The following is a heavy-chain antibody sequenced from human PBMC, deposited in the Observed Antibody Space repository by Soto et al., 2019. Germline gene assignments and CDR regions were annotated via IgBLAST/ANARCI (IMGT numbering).Heavy chain of an antibody. CDR2: ISAYNGNT. CDR3: ARARDSSGYYQDYFDY. D-gene: IGHD3-22*01. Sequence: ASVKVSCKASGYTFTSYGISWVRQAPGQGLEWMGWISAYNGNTNYAQKLQGRVTMTTGTSTSTAYMELRSLRSDDTAVYYCARARDSSGYYQDYFDYWGQGTLVTVSS. CDR1: GYTFTSYG. J-gene: IGHJ4*02. V-gene: IGHV1-18*01.